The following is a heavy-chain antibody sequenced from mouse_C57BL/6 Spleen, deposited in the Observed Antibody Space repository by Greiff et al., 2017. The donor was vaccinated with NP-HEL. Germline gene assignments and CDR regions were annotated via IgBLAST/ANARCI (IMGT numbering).Heavy chain of an antibody. V-gene: IGHV1-47*01. D-gene: IGHD2-4*01. CDR2: FHPYNDDT. CDR1: GYTFTTYP. J-gene: IGHJ4*01. CDR3: ARRGDYEEGYYAMDY. Sequence: QVQLQQSGAELVKPGASVKMSCKASGYTFTTYPIEWMKQNHGKSIEWIGNFHPYNDDTKYNEKFKGKATLTVEKSSSTVYLELSRLTSDDSAVYYCARRGDYEEGYYAMDYWGQGTSVTVSS.